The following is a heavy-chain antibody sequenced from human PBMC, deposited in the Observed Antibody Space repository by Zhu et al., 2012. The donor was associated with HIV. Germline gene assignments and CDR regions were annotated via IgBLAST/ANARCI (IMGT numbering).Heavy chain of an antibody. CDR2: IYTSGST. D-gene: IGHD2-21*02. J-gene: IGHJ4*03. CDR1: GGSISSYY. CDR3: ARDLTCGGDCYYRRIGYFDY. Sequence: QVQLQESGPGLVKPSETLSLTCTVSGGSISSYYWSWIRQPAGKGLEWIGRIYTSGSTNYNPSHKSRVTMSVDTSKNQFSLKLSSVTAADTAVYYCARDLTCGGDCYYRRIGYFDYVGPREPWSPSPQ. V-gene: IGHV4-4*07.